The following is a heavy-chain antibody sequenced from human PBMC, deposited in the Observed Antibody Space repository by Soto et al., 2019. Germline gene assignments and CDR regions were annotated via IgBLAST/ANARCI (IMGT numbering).Heavy chain of an antibody. V-gene: IGHV4-61*03. CDR2: IYFSGAT. Sequence: QVQLQEAGPGLVKPSETLALNCSVSGASVSSGDYYWSWIRQPPGKGLEWIGYIYFSGATSYAPSLRRRVSISMDTSNDRFFLKIKSVTAVDTAFYYCMRVHADDSSGYFLDYWGQGLLVSVSS. CDR3: MRVHADDSSGYFLDY. D-gene: IGHD3-22*01. CDR1: GASVSSGDYY. J-gene: IGHJ4*02.